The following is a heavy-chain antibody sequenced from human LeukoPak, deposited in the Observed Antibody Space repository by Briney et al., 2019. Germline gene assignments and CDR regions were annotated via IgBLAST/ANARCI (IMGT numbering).Heavy chain of an antibody. CDR1: GGSISSGDYY. V-gene: IGHV4-30-4*01. J-gene: IGHJ5*02. Sequence: PSQTLSLTCTVSGGSISSGDYYWSWIRQPPGKGLEWIGYIYYSGSTYYNPFLKSRVTISVDTSKNQFSLKLCSVTAADTAVYYCARDQGLRYFDWLSIPAQNWWFDPWGQGTLVTVSS. CDR2: IYYSGST. D-gene: IGHD3-9*01. CDR3: ARDQGLRYFDWLSIPAQNWWFDP.